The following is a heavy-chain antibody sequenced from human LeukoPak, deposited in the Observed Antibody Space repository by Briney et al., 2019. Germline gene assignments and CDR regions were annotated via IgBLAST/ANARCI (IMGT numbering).Heavy chain of an antibody. CDR2: INSDGSST. V-gene: IGHV3-74*01. Sequence: GGSLRLSCAASGFTFSSYWMHWVRQAPGKGLVWVSRINSDGSSTSYADSVKGRFTTSRDNAKNTLYLQMNSLRAEDTAVYYCARDRGSMVRGVSDYWGQGTLVTVSS. D-gene: IGHD3-10*01. CDR1: GFTFSSYW. J-gene: IGHJ4*02. CDR3: ARDRGSMVRGVSDY.